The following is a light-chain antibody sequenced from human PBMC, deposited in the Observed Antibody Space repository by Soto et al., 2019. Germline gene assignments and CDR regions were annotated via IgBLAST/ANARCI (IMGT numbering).Light chain of an antibody. Sequence: QTVVTQEASLSVSPGTTVTLTCGLSSGSVSANYYPSWNQQTPGQAPRTLIYNTNTRSSGVPDRFSGSILGNKAALTITGAQADDESDYYCVLYMGSGIWVFGGGTKVTVL. CDR2: NTN. CDR3: VLYMGSGIWV. V-gene: IGLV8-61*01. CDR1: SGSVSANYY. J-gene: IGLJ3*02.